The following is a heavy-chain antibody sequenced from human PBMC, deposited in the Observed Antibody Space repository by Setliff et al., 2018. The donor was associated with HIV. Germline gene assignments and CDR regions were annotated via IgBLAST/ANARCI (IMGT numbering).Heavy chain of an antibody. D-gene: IGHD3-22*01. J-gene: IGHJ3*02. V-gene: IGHV3-23*01. CDR1: GYTFNNYA. Sequence: QPVGSLRLSCAASGYTFNNYAMSWVRQAPGKGLEWVSTVAGNAVNTYHADSVKGRFTISRDNSKNTLYLQMNSLRAEDTAVYFCAKGFYYDSGDGRVRAFDIWGQGTMVTVSS. CDR2: VAGNAVNT. CDR3: AKGFYYDSGDGRVRAFDI.